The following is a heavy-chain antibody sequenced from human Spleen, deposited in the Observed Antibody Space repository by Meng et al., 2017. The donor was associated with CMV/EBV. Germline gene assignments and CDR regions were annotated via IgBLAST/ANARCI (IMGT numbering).Heavy chain of an antibody. D-gene: IGHD3-10*01. CDR1: GFTFSTYA. J-gene: IGHJ4*02. V-gene: IGHV3-64*02. CDR3: ARYYFDSMTYYIDY. Sequence: ETLSLTCAASGFTFSTYAMHWVRQAPGKGLEYVSSISSNGGSTYYADSVKGRFTVSRDNSKNMLYLQMGSLRAEDMAVYYCARYYFDSMTYYIDYWGQGTLVTVSS. CDR2: ISSNGGST.